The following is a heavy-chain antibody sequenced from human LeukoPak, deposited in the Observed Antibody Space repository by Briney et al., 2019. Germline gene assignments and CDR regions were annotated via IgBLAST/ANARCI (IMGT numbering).Heavy chain of an antibody. V-gene: IGHV3-21*01. D-gene: IGHD6-13*01. CDR3: ARGGAAAGSNYYYYYMDV. J-gene: IGHJ6*03. Sequence: GGSLRLSCAASGFTFSSYSMNWVRQAPGKGLEWVSSISSSSSYIYYADSVKGRFTISRDNAKNSLYLQMNSLRAEDTAVYYCARGGAAAGSNYYYYYMDVWGKGTTVTISS. CDR1: GFTFSSYS. CDR2: ISSSSSYI.